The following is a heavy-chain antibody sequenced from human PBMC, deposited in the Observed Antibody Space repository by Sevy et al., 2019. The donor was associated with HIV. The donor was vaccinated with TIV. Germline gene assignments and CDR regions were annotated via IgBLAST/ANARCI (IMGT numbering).Heavy chain of an antibody. CDR3: ARESIGAVGDFDY. J-gene: IGHJ4*02. D-gene: IGHD6-13*01. Sequence: SETLSLTCTVSGGSISNYFWSWLRQPPGKGLEWIGYIYYSGSTNYNPSLKSRITISVDTSKNQFSLKLRSVTAADTAVYYCARESIGAVGDFDYWGQGTLVTVSS. CDR1: GGSISNYF. V-gene: IGHV4-59*01. CDR2: IYYSGST.